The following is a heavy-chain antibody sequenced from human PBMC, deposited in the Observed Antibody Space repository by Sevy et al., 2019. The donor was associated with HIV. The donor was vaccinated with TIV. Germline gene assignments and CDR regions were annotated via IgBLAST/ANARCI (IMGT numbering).Heavy chain of an antibody. CDR3: ARGPPDGSYDYFDY. CDR1: GFTFITYN. D-gene: IGHD1-26*01. Sequence: GGSLRLSCAASGFTFITYNMNWVRQAPGKGLEWVSSVSGSRNYIYYAESLKGRFIISRDNAKNTLYLQINSLRADDTAVYYCARGPPDGSYDYFDYWGQGTLVTVSS. V-gene: IGHV3-21*06. CDR2: VSGSRNYI. J-gene: IGHJ4*02.